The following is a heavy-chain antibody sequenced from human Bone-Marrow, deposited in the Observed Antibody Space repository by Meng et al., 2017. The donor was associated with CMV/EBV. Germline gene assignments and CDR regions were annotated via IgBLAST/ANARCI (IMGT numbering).Heavy chain of an antibody. CDR1: GVLVSRNY. D-gene: IGHD3-3*01. CDR3: ARDRRGGSITIFGVAFDY. Sequence: GESLKISCAASGVLVSRNYMSWVRQAPGKGLEWVAVIWYDGSNKYYADSVKGRFTISRDNSKNTLYLQMNSLRAEDTAVYYCARDRRGGSITIFGVAFDYWGQGTLVTVSS. V-gene: IGHV3-33*08. J-gene: IGHJ4*02. CDR2: IWYDGSNK.